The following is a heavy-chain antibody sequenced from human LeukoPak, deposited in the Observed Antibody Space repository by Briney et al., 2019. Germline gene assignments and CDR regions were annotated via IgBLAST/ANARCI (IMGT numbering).Heavy chain of an antibody. J-gene: IGHJ1*01. CDR1: GGSISSYY. Sequence: SETLSLTCTASGGSISSYYRIWFRQPPGKGLEWVGYIYYSGSTNYNPSLKRRVTISVDASKNRCSLKLSSVTAAATAVYHCAREGSGSSWSVFQYWGQGAPVTVSS. CDR3: AREGSGSSWSVFQY. CDR2: IYYSGST. V-gene: IGHV4-59*01. D-gene: IGHD1-26*01.